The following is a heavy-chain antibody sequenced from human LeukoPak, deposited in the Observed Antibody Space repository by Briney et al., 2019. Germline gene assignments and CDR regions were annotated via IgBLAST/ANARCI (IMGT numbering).Heavy chain of an antibody. V-gene: IGHV3-30*18. Sequence: GGSLRLSRAASGFTFSSYGMHWVRQAPGKGLEWVAVISYDGSNKYYADSVKGRFTISRDNSKNTLYLQMNSLRAEDTAVYYCAKDLALNYYDSSGYDYWGQGTLVTVSS. CDR2: ISYDGSNK. CDR1: GFTFSSYG. CDR3: AKDLALNYYDSSGYDY. D-gene: IGHD3-22*01. J-gene: IGHJ4*02.